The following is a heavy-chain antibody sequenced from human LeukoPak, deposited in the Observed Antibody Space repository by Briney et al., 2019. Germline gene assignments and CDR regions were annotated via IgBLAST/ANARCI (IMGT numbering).Heavy chain of an antibody. CDR3: AKEGRFGAFDI. D-gene: IGHD3-10*01. Sequence: GGSLRLSCAASGFTFNDYAMYWVRQAPGKGLEWVTLISYDGYDKSYADSVRGRFTISRDNSRNTLYLQMNSLRAEDTAVYYCAKEGRFGAFDIWGQGTMVTVSS. CDR1: GFTFNDYA. CDR2: ISYDGYDK. J-gene: IGHJ3*02. V-gene: IGHV3-30-3*01.